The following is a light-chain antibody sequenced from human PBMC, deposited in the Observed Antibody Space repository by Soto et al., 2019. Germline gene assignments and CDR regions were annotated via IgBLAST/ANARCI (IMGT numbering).Light chain of an antibody. CDR3: QQRSNSPPWIT. CDR1: QSVSIY. V-gene: IGKV3-11*01. Sequence: EVVLTQSPATVSLSQGDRATLSCRASQSVSIYLAWYQQKPGQAPRLLIYDASNRATGIPAKFSGSGSGTDFTLTISSLEPEDSAVYYCQQRSNSPPWITFGQRTLLEI. CDR2: DAS. J-gene: IGKJ5*01.